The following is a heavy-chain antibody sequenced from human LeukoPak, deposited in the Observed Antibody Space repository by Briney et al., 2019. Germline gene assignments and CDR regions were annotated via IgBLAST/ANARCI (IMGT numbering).Heavy chain of an antibody. V-gene: IGHV4-59*08. J-gene: IGHJ4*02. CDR3: ARVGWEPWHDNFDY. Sequence: SETLSLTCTVSGGSISSYYWSWIRQPPGKGLEWIGYIYYSGSTNYNPSLKSRVTISVDTSKNQFSLNLTSVTAADTAVYYCARVGWEPWHDNFDYWGQGTLVTVSS. D-gene: IGHD1-26*01. CDR1: GGSISSYY. CDR2: IYYSGST.